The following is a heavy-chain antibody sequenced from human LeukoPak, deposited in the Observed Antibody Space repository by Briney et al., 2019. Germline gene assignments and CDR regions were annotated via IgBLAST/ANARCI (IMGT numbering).Heavy chain of an antibody. J-gene: IGHJ5*02. CDR1: GDSVSSNSAA. D-gene: IGHD6-13*01. V-gene: IGHV6-1*01. Sequence: SQTLSLTCAISGDSVSSNSAAWNWIRQSPSRGLEWLGRTYYRSKWYNDYAVSVKSRITISPDTSKNQFSLQLNSVTPEGTAVYYCAREVEQQLVRDIWFDPWGQGTLVTVSS. CDR2: TYYRSKWYN. CDR3: AREVEQQLVRDIWFDP.